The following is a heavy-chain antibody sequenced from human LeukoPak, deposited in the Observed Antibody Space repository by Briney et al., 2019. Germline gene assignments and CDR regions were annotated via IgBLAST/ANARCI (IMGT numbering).Heavy chain of an antibody. CDR1: GGSISSSNYY. CDR3: ARVIGSSWYDYFDY. CDR2: VYYSGST. Sequence: SETLSLTCTVSGGSISSSNYYWGWIRQPPGKGLEWIGSVYYSGSTDYNPSLKSRVTISVDTSKNQFSLKLSSVTAADTAVYYCARVIGSSWYDYFDYWGQGTLATVSS. D-gene: IGHD6-13*01. J-gene: IGHJ4*02. V-gene: IGHV4-39*01.